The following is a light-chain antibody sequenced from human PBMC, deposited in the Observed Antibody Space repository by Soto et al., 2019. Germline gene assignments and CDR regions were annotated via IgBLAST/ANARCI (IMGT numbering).Light chain of an antibody. CDR2: EVT. CDR1: TTDLGAYDY. V-gene: IGLV2-14*01. Sequence: QSALTQPAPVSGSPGQSITISCTGSTTDLGAYDYVSWYQQHPGQLPKLIIFEVTNRPSGVPDRFSGSNSGNTASLTISGLQADDEADYYCSSYTISSTVVFGGGTKLTVL. CDR3: SSYTISSTVV. J-gene: IGLJ2*01.